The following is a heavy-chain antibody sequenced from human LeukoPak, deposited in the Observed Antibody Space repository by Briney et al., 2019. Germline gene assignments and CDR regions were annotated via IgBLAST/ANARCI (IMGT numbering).Heavy chain of an antibody. CDR1: GFTFSSYA. D-gene: IGHD6-19*01. CDR3: ARGTPSSSGWLYYGMDV. CDR2: ISYDGSNK. J-gene: IGHJ6*02. V-gene: IGHV3-30-3*01. Sequence: GALRLSCAASGFTFSSYAMHWVRQAPGKGLEWVAVISYDGSNKYYADSVKGRFTISRDNSKNTLYLQMNSLRAEDTAVHYCARGTPSSSGWLYYGMDVWGQGTTVTVSS.